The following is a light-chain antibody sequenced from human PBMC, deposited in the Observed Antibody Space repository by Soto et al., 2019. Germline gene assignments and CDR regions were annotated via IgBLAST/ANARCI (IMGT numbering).Light chain of an antibody. CDR3: GTWDSSLNAGWV. V-gene: IGLV2-8*01. CDR2: EVS. CDR1: SSDVGGYNY. J-gene: IGLJ3*02. Sequence: QSALTQPPSASGSPGQSVTISCTGTSSDVGGYNYVSWYQQHPGKAPKLMIYEVSKRPSGVPDRFSGSKSGNTASLTVSGLQAEDEADYYCGTWDSSLNAGWVFGRGTKLTVL.